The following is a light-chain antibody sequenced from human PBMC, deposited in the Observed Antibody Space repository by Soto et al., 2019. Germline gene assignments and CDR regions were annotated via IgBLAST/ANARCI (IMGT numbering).Light chain of an antibody. J-gene: IGKJ1*01. CDR1: QDINNL. CDR2: GAS. Sequence: DIQMTQSPSSLSASVGDRVTITCRASQDINNLLAWYQQKPGKVPKLLIYGASTLQSGVPSRFSGSVSGTDFTLTISSLQPEDVATYYCQKYNNVPWTFGQGTKVDIK. V-gene: IGKV1-27*01. CDR3: QKYNNVPWT.